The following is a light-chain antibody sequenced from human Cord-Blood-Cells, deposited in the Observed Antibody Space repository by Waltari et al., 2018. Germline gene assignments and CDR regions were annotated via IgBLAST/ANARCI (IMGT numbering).Light chain of an antibody. CDR3: QQSYSTPPYT. CDR2: AAS. J-gene: IGKJ2*01. Sequence: DIQMLKSPSSLSASVGDRVTINCRASQIISSYLNWYQQKPGKAPQLLIYAASSLQSGVPARFSGSVSGTDFTRTISSLQPEDCATYYCQQSYSTPPYTCGQGTKLEIK. CDR1: QIISSY. V-gene: IGKV1-39*01.